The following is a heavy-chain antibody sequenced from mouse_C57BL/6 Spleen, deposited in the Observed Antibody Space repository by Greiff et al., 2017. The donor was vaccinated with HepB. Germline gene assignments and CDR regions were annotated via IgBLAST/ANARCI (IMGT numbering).Heavy chain of an antibody. J-gene: IGHJ4*01. CDR2: ISSGSSTI. CDR1: GFTFSDYG. V-gene: IGHV5-17*01. D-gene: IGHD2-1*01. CDR3: ARGYGNYVDYAMDY. Sequence: EVQLQESGGGLVKPGGSLKLSCAASGFTFSDYGMHWVRQAPEKGLEWVAYISSGSSTIYYADTVKGRFTISRDNAKNTLFLQMTSLRSEDTAMYYCARGYGNYVDYAMDYWGQGTSVTVSS.